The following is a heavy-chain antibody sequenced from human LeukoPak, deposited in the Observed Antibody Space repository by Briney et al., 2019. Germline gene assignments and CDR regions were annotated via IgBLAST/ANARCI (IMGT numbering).Heavy chain of an antibody. J-gene: IGHJ6*03. V-gene: IGHV4-59*12. Sequence: PSETLSLTCTVSGGSISSYYWSWIRQPPGKGLEWIGYIYYSGGTNYNPSLKSRVTISVDTSKNQFSLKLSSVTAADTAVYYCARDPVVDYYYYYMDVWGKGTTVTVSS. CDR2: IYYSGGT. CDR1: GGSISSYY. D-gene: IGHD2-15*01. CDR3: ARDPVVDYYYYYMDV.